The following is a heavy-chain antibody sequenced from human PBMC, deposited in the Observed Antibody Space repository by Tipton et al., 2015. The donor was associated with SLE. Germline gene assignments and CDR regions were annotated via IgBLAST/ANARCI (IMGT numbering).Heavy chain of an antibody. J-gene: IGHJ3*01. CDR3: ARHIWGGYDAFDV. CDR1: GGSMSSFY. Sequence: TLSLTCTISGGSMSSFYWSWIRQPPGKGLEWIGYVYHTGSINYNPSLMSRVTISIDKSKNQFSLNLMSATAADTAVYFCARHIWGGYDAFDVWGHGALVTVSS. CDR2: VYHTGSI. V-gene: IGHV4-59*01. D-gene: IGHD3-16*01.